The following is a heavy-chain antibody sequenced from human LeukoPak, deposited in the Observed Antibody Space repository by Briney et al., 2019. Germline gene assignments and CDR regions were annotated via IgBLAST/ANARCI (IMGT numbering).Heavy chain of an antibody. CDR1: GYIFTGYF. D-gene: IGHD5-12*01. Sequence: ASVRVSCKASGYIFTGYFLHWVRQAPGQGPEWMGWINPSNGGTKCAQKFQGRVTITADESTSTAYMELSSLRSEDTAVYYCARDPYQWIRNHYYYYYMDVWGKGTTVTVSS. CDR3: ARDPYQWIRNHYYYYYMDV. J-gene: IGHJ6*03. CDR2: INPSNGGT. V-gene: IGHV1-2*02.